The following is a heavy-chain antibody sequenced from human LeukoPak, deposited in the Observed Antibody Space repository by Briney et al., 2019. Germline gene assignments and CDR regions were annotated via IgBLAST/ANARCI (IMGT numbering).Heavy chain of an antibody. J-gene: IGHJ3*02. CDR2: IKKDGSEK. V-gene: IGHV3-7*01. Sequence: PRGSLRLSCAASEFTFSTYWMSWVRQAPGKGLEWVADIKKDGSEKYYVDSVKGRFTISRQNAKNSLFLQMNSLRAEDTAVYYCARHRSGGSQDDAFDIWGQGTMVTVSS. CDR1: EFTFSTYW. D-gene: IGHD2-15*01. CDR3: ARHRSGGSQDDAFDI.